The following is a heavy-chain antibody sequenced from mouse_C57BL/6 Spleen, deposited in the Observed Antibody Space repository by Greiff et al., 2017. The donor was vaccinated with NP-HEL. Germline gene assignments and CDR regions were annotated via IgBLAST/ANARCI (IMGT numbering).Heavy chain of an antibody. J-gene: IGHJ1*03. Sequence: EVQLQQSGPELVKPGASVKMSCKASGYTFTDYNMHWVKQSHGKSLEWIGYINPNNGGTSYNQKFKGKATLTVKKSSSTAYMELRSLTSEDSAVYYCASIATVVARWYFDVWGTGTTVTVSS. CDR1: GYTFTDYN. CDR2: INPNNGGT. CDR3: ASIATVVARWYFDV. D-gene: IGHD1-1*01. V-gene: IGHV1-22*01.